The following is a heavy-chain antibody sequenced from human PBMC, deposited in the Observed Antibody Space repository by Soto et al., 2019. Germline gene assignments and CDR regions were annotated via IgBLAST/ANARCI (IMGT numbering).Heavy chain of an antibody. Sequence: EVQLVESGGGLVQPGGSLRLSCAASGFTVSSNYMSWVRQAPGKGLEWVSVIYSGGSTYYTDSVKGRFTISRHNSKNTLYLQMNSLRAEDTAVYYCARDNTGSGDYFDYWGQGTLVTVSS. CDR1: GFTVSSNY. V-gene: IGHV3-53*04. D-gene: IGHD3-10*01. J-gene: IGHJ4*02. CDR2: IYSGGST. CDR3: ARDNTGSGDYFDY.